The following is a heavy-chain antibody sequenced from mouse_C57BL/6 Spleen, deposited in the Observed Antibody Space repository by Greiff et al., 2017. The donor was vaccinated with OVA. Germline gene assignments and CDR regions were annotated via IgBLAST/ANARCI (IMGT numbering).Heavy chain of an antibody. J-gene: IGHJ2*01. CDR1: GYTFTDYE. Sequence: QVQLQQSGAELVRPGASVTLSCKASGYTFTDYEMNWVKQTPVHGLEWIGAIYPETGGTAYNQKFKGKAILTADKSSSTAYMELRSLTSEDSAVYYGARSGFGRSPYFDYWGQGTTLTVSS. V-gene: IGHV1-15*01. CDR3: ARSGFGRSPYFDY. D-gene: IGHD1-1*01. CDR2: IYPETGGT.